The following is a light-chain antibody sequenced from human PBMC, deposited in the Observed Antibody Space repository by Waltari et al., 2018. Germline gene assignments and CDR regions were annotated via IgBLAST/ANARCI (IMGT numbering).Light chain of an antibody. V-gene: IGLV3-1*01. CDR3: QAWDTDIVV. CDR1: KLGDKY. CDR2: EDK. Sequence: YELTQPPSVSVSPGQTVSITGTGHKLGDKYTAWYQQKPGQAPVLVIYEDKKRPSGIPERVSGSNSGNTATLTISETQAVDEADYYCQAWDTDIVVFGGGTKLTVL. J-gene: IGLJ2*01.